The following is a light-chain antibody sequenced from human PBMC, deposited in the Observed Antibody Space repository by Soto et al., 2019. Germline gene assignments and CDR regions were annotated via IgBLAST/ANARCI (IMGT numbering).Light chain of an antibody. V-gene: IGKV3-20*01. CDR3: HHYGYGADT. CDR2: DAS. Sequence: EVVLTQSPGTLSLSPEERATLSCRASETVGSNYLAWYQQQPGQAPRLLIFDASSRATGIPDRFSGSGSGTEFSLTISRLEPEDSAVYFCHHYGYGADTFGQGTKLEI. J-gene: IGKJ2*01. CDR1: ETVGSNY.